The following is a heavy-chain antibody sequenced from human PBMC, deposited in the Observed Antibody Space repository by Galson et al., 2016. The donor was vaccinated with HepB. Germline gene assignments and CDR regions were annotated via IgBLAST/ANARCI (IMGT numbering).Heavy chain of an antibody. CDR2: IYFNGNT. J-gene: IGHJ5*02. CDR3: ARHINAARWFDP. V-gene: IGHV4-39*01. D-gene: IGHD6-6*01. CDR1: NVSIRSTSYY. Sequence: LSLTCTVSNVSIRSTSYYWGWIRQSPEKGLEWIGSIYFNGNTYYNPSLMSRASISVDPSNNQFSLKFNSMTAADTAVYYCARHINAARWFDPWGQGNLVTVSS.